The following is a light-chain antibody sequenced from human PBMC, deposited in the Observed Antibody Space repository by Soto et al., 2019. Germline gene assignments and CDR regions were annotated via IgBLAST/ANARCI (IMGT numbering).Light chain of an antibody. J-gene: IGKJ4*01. CDR1: QDIAIY. CDR3: QQTRAYPST. CDR2: TAY. Sequence: IQFTQSPASLSASVGDRSTFTCLASQDIAIYLAWYQQKPGEAPNILIHTAYTLHGGVTSRFSGSGSGTDFTLTITSLQAEDFATYYCQQTRAYPSTFGEGTKVDIK. V-gene: IGKV1-9*01.